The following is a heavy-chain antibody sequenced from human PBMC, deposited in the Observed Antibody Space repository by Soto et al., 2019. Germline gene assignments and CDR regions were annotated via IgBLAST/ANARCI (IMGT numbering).Heavy chain of an antibody. D-gene: IGHD3-16*01. Sequence: GGSLRLSCAASGFTFSKYWMHWVRQAPGTGLVWLSRLNSDGRGTSYADSVKGRFTISRDNAKNTLYLQMNRLRAEDTAVYYCARDQYYDPSFYYYGPGWYFDLWGRGTLVTVSS. CDR3: ARDQYYDPSFYYYGPGWYFDL. V-gene: IGHV3-74*01. CDR2: LNSDGRGT. CDR1: GFTFSKYW. J-gene: IGHJ2*01.